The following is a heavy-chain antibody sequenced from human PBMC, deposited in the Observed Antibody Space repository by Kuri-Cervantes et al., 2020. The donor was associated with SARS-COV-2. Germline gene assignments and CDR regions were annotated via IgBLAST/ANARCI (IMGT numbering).Heavy chain of an antibody. CDR2: IYSGGST. V-gene: IGHV3-23*03. Sequence: ETLSLTCAASGFTFSSYAMSWVRQAPGKGLEWVSVIYSGGSTYYADSVRGRFTISRDNAKSSLYLQMNSLRAEDAAVYYCARGPPNDAFDIWGQGTMVTVSS. CDR1: GFTFSSYA. J-gene: IGHJ3*02. CDR3: ARGPPNDAFDI.